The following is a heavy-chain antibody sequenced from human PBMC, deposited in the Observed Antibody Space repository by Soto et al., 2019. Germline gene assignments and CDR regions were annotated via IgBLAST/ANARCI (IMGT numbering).Heavy chain of an antibody. V-gene: IGHV3-53*01. J-gene: IGHJ4*02. D-gene: IGHD3-22*01. Sequence: SLRLSCAASGFTVSSNYMTWVRQAPGKGLEWVSVIYSGGSTYYADSVKGRFTISRDNSKNTLYLQMNSLRAEDTAVYYCARDLYDSSGYSDYWGQGTLVTVSS. CDR2: IYSGGST. CDR3: ARDLYDSSGYSDY. CDR1: GFTVSSNY.